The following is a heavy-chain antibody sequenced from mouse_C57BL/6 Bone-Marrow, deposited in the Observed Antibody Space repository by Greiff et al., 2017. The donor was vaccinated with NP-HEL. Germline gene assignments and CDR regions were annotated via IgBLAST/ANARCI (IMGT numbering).Heavy chain of an antibody. J-gene: IGHJ2*01. CDR3: ARAGDYGSSPVYFDY. V-gene: IGHV1-59*01. CDR2: IDPSDSYT. Sequence: VQLQQSGAELVRPGTSVKLSCKASGYTFTSYWMHWVKQRPGQGLEWIGVIDPSDSYTNYNQKFKGKATLTVDTSSSTAYMQLSSLTSEDSAVYYCARAGDYGSSPVYFDYWGQGTTLTVSS. CDR1: GYTFTSYW. D-gene: IGHD1-1*01.